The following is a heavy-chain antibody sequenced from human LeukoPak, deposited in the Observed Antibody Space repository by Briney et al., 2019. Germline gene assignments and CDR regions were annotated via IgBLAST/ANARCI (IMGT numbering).Heavy chain of an antibody. CDR1: GFTFDDYA. CDR2: ISWNSGSI. D-gene: IGHD2-2*01. Sequence: PGRSLRLSCAASGFTFDDYAMHWVRQAPGKGLEWVSGISWNSGSIGYADSVKGRFTISRDNSKNTLYLQMNSLRAEDTAVYYCAKDLSRREVVPAARGHYYYMDVWGKGTTVTVSS. J-gene: IGHJ6*03. CDR3: AKDLSRREVVPAARGHYYYMDV. V-gene: IGHV3-9*01.